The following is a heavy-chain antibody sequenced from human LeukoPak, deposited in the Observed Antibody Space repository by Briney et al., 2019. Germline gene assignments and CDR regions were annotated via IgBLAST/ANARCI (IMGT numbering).Heavy chain of an antibody. D-gene: IGHD3-3*01. CDR1: GGSISSYY. CDR2: IYYSGST. V-gene: IGHV4-59*01. Sequence: SETLSLTCTASGGSISSYYWSWIRQPPGKGLEWIGYIYYSGSTNYNPSLKSRVTISVDTSKNQFSLKLSSVTAADTAVYYCARQDFWSGFGAFDIWGQGTMVTVSS. CDR3: ARQDFWSGFGAFDI. J-gene: IGHJ3*02.